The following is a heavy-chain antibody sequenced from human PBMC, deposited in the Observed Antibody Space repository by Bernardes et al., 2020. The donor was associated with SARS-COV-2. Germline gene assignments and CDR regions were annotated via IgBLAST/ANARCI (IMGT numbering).Heavy chain of an antibody. CDR1: GFTFSSYS. Sequence: GGSLRLSCAASGFTFSSYSMSWVRQAPGKGLEWVSSITGSGGDTYYADSVRGRFTISRDNSKNTLYVQMNSLRAEDTAVYYCAKETSWSGSHSDYWGQGTLVIVSS. D-gene: IGHD3-3*01. CDR2: ITGSGGDT. J-gene: IGHJ4*02. CDR3: AKETSWSGSHSDY. V-gene: IGHV3-23*01.